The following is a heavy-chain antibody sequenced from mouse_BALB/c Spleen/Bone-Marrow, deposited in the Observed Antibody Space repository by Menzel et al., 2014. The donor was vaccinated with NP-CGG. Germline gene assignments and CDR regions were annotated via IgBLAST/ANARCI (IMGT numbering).Heavy chain of an antibody. Sequence: QVQLQQSGAELMKPGASVKISCKATGYTFSSYWIEWVKQRPGHGLEWIGEILPGSDSTNYNENFKGKATFTADTSSNTAYMQLNSLTSEDSAVYFCARDSSDFFVWFAYWGQGTLVTVSA. CDR1: GYTFSSYW. J-gene: IGHJ3*01. D-gene: IGHD3-2*01. CDR3: ARDSSDFFVWFAY. V-gene: IGHV1-9*01. CDR2: ILPGSDST.